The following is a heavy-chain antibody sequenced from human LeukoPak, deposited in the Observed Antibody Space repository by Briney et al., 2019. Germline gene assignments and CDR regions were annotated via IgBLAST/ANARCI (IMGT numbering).Heavy chain of an antibody. J-gene: IGHJ4*02. CDR2: INPNSGAT. CDR3: AKIGSSHDFDY. V-gene: IGHV1-2*06. D-gene: IGHD1-26*01. Sequence: ASVNVSCKASGGTFSSYAISWVRQAPGQGLEWMGRINPNSGATDYAQKFQGRVTMTRDTSISTAYMELSGLKSDDTAVYYCAKIGSSHDFDYWGQGTLITVSS. CDR1: GGTFSSYA.